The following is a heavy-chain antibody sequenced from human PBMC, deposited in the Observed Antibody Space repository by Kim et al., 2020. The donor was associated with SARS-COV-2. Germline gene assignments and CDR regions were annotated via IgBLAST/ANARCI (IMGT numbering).Heavy chain of an antibody. CDR1: GFTFSSYS. D-gene: IGHD6-6*01. J-gene: IGHJ4*03. Sequence: GGSLRLSCAASGFTFSSYSMNWVRQAPGKGLVWVSSIRSTSTYIYYADSVKGRFTISRDNAKNSLYLQMNILRAEDTAVYYFARGSSSWSTECYFEYWG. CDR3: ARGSSSWSTECYFEY. CDR2: IRSTSTYI. V-gene: IGHV3-21*01.